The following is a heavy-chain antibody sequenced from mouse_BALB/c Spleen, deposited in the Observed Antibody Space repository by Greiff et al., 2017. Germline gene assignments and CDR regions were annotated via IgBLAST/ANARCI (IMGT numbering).Heavy chain of an antibody. CDR2: ISSGGST. CDR3: AGTGYYYGSSYDWYFDV. J-gene: IGHJ1*01. Sequence: EVQLVESGGGLVKPGGSLKLSCAASGFTFSSYAMSWVRQTPEKRLEWVASISSGGSTYYPDSVKGRFTISRDNARNILYLQMSSLRSEDTAMYYCAGTGYYYGSSYDWYFDVWGAGTTVTVSS. CDR1: GFTFSSYA. V-gene: IGHV5-6-5*01. D-gene: IGHD1-1*01.